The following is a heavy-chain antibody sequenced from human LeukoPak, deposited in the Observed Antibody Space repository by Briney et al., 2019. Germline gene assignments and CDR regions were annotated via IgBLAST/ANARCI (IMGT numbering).Heavy chain of an antibody. D-gene: IGHD3-22*01. CDR1: GYTFTGYY. CDR2: INPNSGGT. J-gene: IGHJ4*02. V-gene: IGHV1-2*02. Sequence: ASVKVSCKASGYTFTGYYMHWVRQAPRQGLEWMGWINPNSGGTNYAQKFQGRVTMTRDTSISTAYMELSRLRSDDTAVYYCARDFRHSSGDDDYWGQGTLVTVSS. CDR3: ARDFRHSSGDDDY.